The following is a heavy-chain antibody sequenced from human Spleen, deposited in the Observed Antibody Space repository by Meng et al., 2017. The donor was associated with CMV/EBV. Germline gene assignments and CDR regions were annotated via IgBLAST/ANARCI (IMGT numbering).Heavy chain of an antibody. CDR3: ARGVGHFGVVTDY. CDR1: GFTFSSYA. D-gene: IGHD3-3*01. CDR2: ISGSGGST. V-gene: IGHV3-23*01. Sequence: GESLKISCAASGFTFSSYAMSWVRQAPGKGLEWVSAISGSGGSTYYADSVKGRFTISRDNSKNTLYLQMNSLRAEDTAVYYCARGVGHFGVVTDYWGQGTLVTVSS. J-gene: IGHJ4*02.